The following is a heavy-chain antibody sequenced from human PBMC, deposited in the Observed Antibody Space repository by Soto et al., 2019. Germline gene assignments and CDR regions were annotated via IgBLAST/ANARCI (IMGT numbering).Heavy chain of an antibody. D-gene: IGHD6-13*01. Sequence: GASVKVSCKASGYTFTSYGISWVRQAPGQGLEWMGWISADNGNTNYAQKVQGRVIMTTDTTTSTAYMELRSLRSDDTAAYYCARDIATTGTRWFDPWGQGTLVTVSS. CDR3: ARDIATTGTRWFDP. CDR2: ISADNGNT. J-gene: IGHJ5*02. V-gene: IGHV1-18*04. CDR1: GYTFTSYG.